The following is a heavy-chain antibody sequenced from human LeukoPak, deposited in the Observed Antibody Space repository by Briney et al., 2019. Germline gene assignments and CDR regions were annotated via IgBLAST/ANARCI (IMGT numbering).Heavy chain of an antibody. Sequence: GGSLRLSCAASGFTFSSYGMHWVRQAPGKGLEWVAFIRYDGSNKYYADSVKGRFTISRDNAKNSLYLQMNSLRAEDTAVYYCARDRYDSSGHNWFDPWGQGTLVTVSS. J-gene: IGHJ5*02. CDR2: IRYDGSNK. D-gene: IGHD3-22*01. CDR3: ARDRYDSSGHNWFDP. V-gene: IGHV3-30*02. CDR1: GFTFSSYG.